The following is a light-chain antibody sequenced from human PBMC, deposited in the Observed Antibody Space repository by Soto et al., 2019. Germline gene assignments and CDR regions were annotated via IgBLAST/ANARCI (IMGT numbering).Light chain of an antibody. Sequence: IVMTQSPATLSVSPGERATLSCTASHYVYSNVACFQQRPGQAPRLLIFRASTRATGTPARFSGSGSGTEFTLTITSLQSEDFALYYCQQYHNLWTFGQGTKVDIK. CDR2: RAS. V-gene: IGKV3-15*01. CDR3: QQYHNLWT. CDR1: HYVYSN. J-gene: IGKJ1*01.